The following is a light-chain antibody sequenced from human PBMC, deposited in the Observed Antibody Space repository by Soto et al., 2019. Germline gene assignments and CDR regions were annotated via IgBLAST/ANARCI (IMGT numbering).Light chain of an antibody. CDR1: SSNIGAGFD. CDR3: CSYAGSYTFG. V-gene: IGLV1-40*01. Sequence: QSVLTQPPSVSGVPGQRVTISCTGSSSNIGAGFDVHWYHHLPGTAPKLVIHGSNNRPSGVPDRFSGSKSGNTASLTISGLQAEDEADYYCCSYAGSYTFGFGGGTQLTVL. J-gene: IGLJ2*01. CDR2: GSN.